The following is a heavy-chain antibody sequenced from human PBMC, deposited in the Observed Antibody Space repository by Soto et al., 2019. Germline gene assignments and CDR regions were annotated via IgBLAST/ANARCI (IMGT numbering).Heavy chain of an antibody. CDR3: GKHPTDSVAPSRLFNT. J-gene: IGHJ3*02. D-gene: IGHD4-4*01. CDR1: GYSFTSYW. Sequence: GESLKISCKGSGYSFTSYWIGWVRQMPGKGLEWMGIIYPGDSDTRYSPSFQGQVTISADKSISTAYLQWSSLKASDTDMYYCGKHPTDSVAPSRLFNTGGKGTRVTVS. CDR2: IYPGDSDT. V-gene: IGHV5-51*01.